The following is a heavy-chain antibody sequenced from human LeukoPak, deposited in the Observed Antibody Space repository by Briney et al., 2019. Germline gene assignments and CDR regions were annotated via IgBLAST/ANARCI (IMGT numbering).Heavy chain of an antibody. J-gene: IGHJ4*02. CDR2: IYSGGST. Sequence: PGGSLRLSCAASGFTVSSNFLSWVRQAPGKGLEWVSVIYSGGSTYYADSVKGRFTISRDNSKNTLYLQMNSLRAEDTAVYYCAKVRYCSSTSCFWGQGTLVTVSS. V-gene: IGHV3-53*05. CDR3: AKVRYCSSTSCF. D-gene: IGHD2-2*01. CDR1: GFTVSSNF.